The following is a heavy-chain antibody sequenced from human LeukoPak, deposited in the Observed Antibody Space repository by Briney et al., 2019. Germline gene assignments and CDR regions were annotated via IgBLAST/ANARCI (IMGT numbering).Heavy chain of an antibody. D-gene: IGHD6-19*01. V-gene: IGHV4-59*01. CDR1: GGSISSYH. CDR3: ARAIAVAGHGKFDY. J-gene: IGHJ4*02. CDR2: IYYSGST. Sequence: PSETLSLTCTVSGGSISSYHWSWIRQPPGKGLEWIGYIYYSGSTNYNPSLKSRVTISVDTSKNQFSLKLSSVTAADTAVYYCARAIAVAGHGKFDYWGQGTLVTVSS.